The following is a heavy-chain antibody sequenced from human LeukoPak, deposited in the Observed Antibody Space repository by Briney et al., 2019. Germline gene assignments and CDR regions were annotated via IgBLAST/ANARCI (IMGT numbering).Heavy chain of an antibody. CDR2: ITSSASST. CDR1: GFTVSSNY. CDR3: AKGHVNLVAPGY. V-gene: IGHV3-23*01. D-gene: IGHD2-2*01. Sequence: GGSLRLSCAASGFTVSSNYMSWVRQAPGKGLECVSAITSSASSTYYADSVKGRFTISRDNSKNTLYLQMNSLRVEDTAVYYCAKGHVNLVAPGYWGQGTLVTVSS. J-gene: IGHJ4*02.